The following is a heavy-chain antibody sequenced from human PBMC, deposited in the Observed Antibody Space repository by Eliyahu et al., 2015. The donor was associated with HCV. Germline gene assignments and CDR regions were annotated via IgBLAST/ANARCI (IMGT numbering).Heavy chain of an antibody. CDR3: ASGDIVVVPGAIQSYYGMDV. V-gene: IGHV3-74*01. D-gene: IGHD2-2*02. Sequence: SVKGRFTIARDNAKNXLYLQMNSLRVEDTAVYYCASGDIVVVPGAIQSYYGMDVWGQGTTVTVSS. J-gene: IGHJ6*02.